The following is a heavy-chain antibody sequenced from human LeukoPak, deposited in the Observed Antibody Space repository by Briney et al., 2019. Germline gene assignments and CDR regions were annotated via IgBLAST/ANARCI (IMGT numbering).Heavy chain of an antibody. V-gene: IGHV1-18*01. CDR2: ISAYNGNA. Sequence: EASVKVSSKAPRYTFTSYGISWVRQAPGQGLEWMGWISAYNGNANYAQKLQGRVTMTTDTSTSTAYMELRSLRSDDTAVYYCARGLHGIAAATDAFDIWGQGTMVTVSS. J-gene: IGHJ3*02. CDR1: RYTFTSYG. CDR3: ARGLHGIAAATDAFDI. D-gene: IGHD6-13*01.